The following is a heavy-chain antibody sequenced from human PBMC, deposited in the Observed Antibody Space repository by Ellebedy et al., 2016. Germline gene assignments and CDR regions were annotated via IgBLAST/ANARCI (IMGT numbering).Heavy chain of an antibody. CDR1: GFTVTNDY. J-gene: IGHJ3*01. V-gene: IGHV3-53*01. CDR3: ATRHYGGFDF. Sequence: GESLKISXAASGFTVTNDYMTWVRQAPGKGLEWVSVIDSGDSSYYADSVKGRFTISRDSPKNTLYLQMNSLRGEDTAVYYCATRHYGGFDFWGRGTMVTVSS. D-gene: IGHD4-23*01. CDR2: IDSGDSS.